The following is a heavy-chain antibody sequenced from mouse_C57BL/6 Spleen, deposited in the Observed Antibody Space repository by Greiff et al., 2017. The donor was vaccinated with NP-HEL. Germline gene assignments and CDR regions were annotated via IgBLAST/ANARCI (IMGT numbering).Heavy chain of an antibody. CDR3: ARDGYYFMDY. J-gene: IGHJ4*01. Sequence: VQLQQSGPELVKPGASVKISCKASGYAFSSSWMNWVKQRPGKGLEWIGRIYPGDGDTNYNGKFKGKATLTADKSSSTAYMQLSSLTSEDSAVYFCARDGYYFMDYWGQGTSVTVSS. CDR1: GYAFSSSW. CDR2: IYPGDGDT. V-gene: IGHV1-82*01. D-gene: IGHD2-3*01.